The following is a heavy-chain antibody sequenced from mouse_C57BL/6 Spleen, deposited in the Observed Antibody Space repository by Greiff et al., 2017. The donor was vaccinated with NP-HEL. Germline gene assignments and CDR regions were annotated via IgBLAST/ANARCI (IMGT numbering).Heavy chain of an antibody. CDR2: INPGSGGT. CDR3: ARSPTTVVAFDY. Sequence: VQLQESGAELVRPGTSVKVSCKASGYAFTNYLIEWVKQRPGQGLEWIGVINPGSGGTNYNEKFKGKATLTADKSSSTAYMQLSSLTSEDSAVYFCARSPTTVVAFDYWGQGTTLTVSS. V-gene: IGHV1-54*01. D-gene: IGHD1-1*01. CDR1: GYAFTNYL. J-gene: IGHJ2*01.